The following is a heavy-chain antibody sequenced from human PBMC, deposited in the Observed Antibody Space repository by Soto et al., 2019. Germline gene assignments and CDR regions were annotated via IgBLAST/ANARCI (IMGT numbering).Heavy chain of an antibody. CDR1: GFTFSSYA. V-gene: IGHV3-30*04. Sequence: GGSLRLSCAASGFTFSSYAMHWVRQAPGKGLEWVAVISYDGSNKYYADSVKGRFTISRDNSKNTLYLQMNSLRAEDTAVYYCAREKGRLYYYDSSGDAFDIWGQGTMVTVSS. D-gene: IGHD3-22*01. CDR2: ISYDGSNK. CDR3: AREKGRLYYYDSSGDAFDI. J-gene: IGHJ3*02.